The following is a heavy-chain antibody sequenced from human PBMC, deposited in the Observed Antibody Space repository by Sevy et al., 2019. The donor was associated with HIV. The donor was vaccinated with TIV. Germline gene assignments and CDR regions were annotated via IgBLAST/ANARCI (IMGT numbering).Heavy chain of an antibody. CDR3: AKDLFGDYCLCSVDY. D-gene: IGHD4-17*01. Sequence: GESLKISCAASGFSFSRYGIHLVRQAPGRGLEWVAVISHDGGTQYYADSVKGRFTVSRDNSKYTAYLEMDSLSTEDTAVYFCAKDLFGDYCLCSVDYWGQGALVTVSS. V-gene: IGHV3-30*18. J-gene: IGHJ4*02. CDR2: ISHDGGTQ. CDR1: GFSFSRYG.